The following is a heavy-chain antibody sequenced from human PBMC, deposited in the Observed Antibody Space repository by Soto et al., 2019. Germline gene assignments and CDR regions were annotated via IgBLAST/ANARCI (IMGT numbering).Heavy chain of an antibody. CDR3: ARGRRAAPLRV. CDR2: INHSGST. D-gene: IGHD6-25*01. V-gene: IGHV4-34*01. Sequence: PSETLSLTCAVYGGSFSGYYWSWIRQPPGKGLEWIGEINHSGSTNYNPSLKSRVTISVDTSKNQFSLKLSSVTAAGTAVYYCARGRRAAPLRVWGQGTMVTVSS. J-gene: IGHJ3*01. CDR1: GGSFSGYY.